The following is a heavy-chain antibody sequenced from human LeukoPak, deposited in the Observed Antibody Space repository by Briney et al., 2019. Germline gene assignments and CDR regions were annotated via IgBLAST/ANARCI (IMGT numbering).Heavy chain of an antibody. D-gene: IGHD3-10*01. CDR3: AKDWVRGVIIGDY. CDR1: GFTFSSYG. CDR2: ISYDGSNK. Sequence: GGSLRLSCAASGFTFSSYGMHWVRQAPGKGLEWVAVISYDGSNKYYADSVKGRFTISRDNSKNTLYLQMNSLRAEDTAVYYCAKDWVRGVIIGDYWGQGTLVTVSS. V-gene: IGHV3-30*18. J-gene: IGHJ4*02.